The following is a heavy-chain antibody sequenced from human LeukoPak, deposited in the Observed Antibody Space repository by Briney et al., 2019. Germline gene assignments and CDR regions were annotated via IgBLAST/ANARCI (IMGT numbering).Heavy chain of an antibody. D-gene: IGHD6-19*01. CDR3: ARGDSSGWYPSYYFDY. CDR1: GYTFTSYY. V-gene: IGHV1-18*04. CDR2: ISAYNGNT. Sequence: ASVKVSCKASGYTFTSYYMHWVRQAPGQGLEWMGWISAYNGNTNYAQKLQGRVTMTTDTSTSTAYMELRSLRSDDTAVYYCARGDSSGWYPSYYFDYWGQGTLVTVSS. J-gene: IGHJ4*02.